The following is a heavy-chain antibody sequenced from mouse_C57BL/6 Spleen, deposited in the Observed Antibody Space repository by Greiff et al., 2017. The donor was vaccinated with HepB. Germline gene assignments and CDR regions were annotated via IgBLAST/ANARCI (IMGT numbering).Heavy chain of an antibody. V-gene: IGHV3-6*01. CDR3: AILTTVVAFDY. J-gene: IGHJ2*01. D-gene: IGHD1-1*01. CDR1: GYSITSGYY. CDR2: ISYDGSN. Sequence: EVKLMESGPGLVKPSQSLSLTCSVTGYSITSGYYWNWIRQFPGNKLEWMGYISYDGSNNYNPSLKNRISITRDTSKNQFFLKLNSVTTEDTATYYCAILTTVVAFDYWGQGTTLTVSS.